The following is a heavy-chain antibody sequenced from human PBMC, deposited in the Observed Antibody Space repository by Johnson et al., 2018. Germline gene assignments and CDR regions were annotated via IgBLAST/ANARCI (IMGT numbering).Heavy chain of an antibody. CDR3: ARELGLQIDY. V-gene: IGHV3-48*01. CDR2: ISVSSSTI. CDR1: GFIFSSYS. Sequence: EVQLVESGGGLVQPGGSLRLSCEVSGFIFSSYSMNWVRKPPGKGLEWVSYISVSSSTIYYADSVKGRFTISRDNAKNSLYLQMNSLRAGDTAVYYCARELGLQIDYWGQGTLVTVSS. J-gene: IGHJ4*02. D-gene: IGHD4-11*01.